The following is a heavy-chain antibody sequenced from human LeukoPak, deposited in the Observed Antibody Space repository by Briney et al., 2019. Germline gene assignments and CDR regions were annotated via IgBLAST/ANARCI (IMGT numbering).Heavy chain of an antibody. Sequence: GGSLRLSCAASGFTFSSYGMHWVRQAPGKGLEWVAVISYDGSNEYYADSVKGRFTISRDNSKNTLYLQMNSLRAEDTAVYYCAKEYYGDYGPGAFDIWGQGTMVTVSS. D-gene: IGHD4-17*01. V-gene: IGHV3-30*18. CDR2: ISYDGSNE. CDR1: GFTFSSYG. CDR3: AKEYYGDYGPGAFDI. J-gene: IGHJ3*02.